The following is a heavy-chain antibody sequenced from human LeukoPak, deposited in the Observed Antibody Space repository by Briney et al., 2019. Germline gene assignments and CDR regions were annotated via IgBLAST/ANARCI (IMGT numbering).Heavy chain of an antibody. J-gene: IGHJ6*02. V-gene: IGHV3-49*04. CDR1: GFTFGDYA. Sequence: GGSLRLSCTASGFTFGDYAMSWVRQAPGKGLEWVGFIRSRAYGGTTEYAASVKGRFTISRDDSKSIAYLQMNSLKTEDTAVYYCTRSAYGSGSYYTWCYGMDVWGQGTTVTVSS. D-gene: IGHD3-10*01. CDR2: IRSRAYGGTT. CDR3: TRSAYGSGSYYTWCYGMDV.